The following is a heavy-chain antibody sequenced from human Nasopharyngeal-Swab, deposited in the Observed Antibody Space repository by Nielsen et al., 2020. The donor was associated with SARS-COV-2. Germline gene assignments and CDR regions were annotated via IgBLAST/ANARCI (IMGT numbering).Heavy chain of an antibody. J-gene: IGHJ3*02. CDR1: GFTFSSYS. CDR3: ARVGGGDAFDI. V-gene: IGHV3-48*04. Sequence: GESLKISCAASGFTFSSYSLNWVRQSPGKGLEWVSYISSSGSTIYYADSVKGRFTISRDNAKNSLYLQMNSLRAEDTAVYYCARVGGGDAFDIWGQGTMVTVSS. CDR2: ISSSGSTI. D-gene: IGHD3-16*01.